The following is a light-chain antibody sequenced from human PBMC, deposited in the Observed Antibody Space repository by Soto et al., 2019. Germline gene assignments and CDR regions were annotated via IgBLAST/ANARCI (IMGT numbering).Light chain of an antibody. Sequence: EMVLTQSPDTPSLSPGERATLSCKASQSISNNYLAWYQRKPGQAPRLLIYGASNRATGIPVRFSGSGSGTYFTLTSSRLEPEDFTVYYCQQYSVSPPTFGQGTRLEI. CDR1: QSISNNY. J-gene: IGKJ5*01. CDR2: GAS. CDR3: QQYSVSPPT. V-gene: IGKV3-20*01.